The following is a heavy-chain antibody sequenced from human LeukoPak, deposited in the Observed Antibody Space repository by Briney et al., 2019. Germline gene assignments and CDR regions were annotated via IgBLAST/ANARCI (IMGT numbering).Heavy chain of an antibody. CDR1: GFTVSSNY. J-gene: IGHJ6*02. V-gene: IGHV3-66*01. D-gene: IGHD3-10*01. CDR2: IYSGGSA. Sequence: GGSLRLSCAASGFTVSSNYMSWVRQAPGKGLEWVSVIYSGGSAYYADSVKGRFTISRDNSKNTLYLQMNSLRAEDTAVYYCASYYGVYYYYYGMDIWGQGTTVTVSS. CDR3: ASYYGVYYYYYGMDI.